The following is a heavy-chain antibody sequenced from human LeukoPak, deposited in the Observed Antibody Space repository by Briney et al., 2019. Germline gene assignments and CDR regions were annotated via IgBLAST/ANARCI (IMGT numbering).Heavy chain of an antibody. CDR3: ARDRDGVTGSNGYYYEGHY. D-gene: IGHD3-22*01. CDR2: IIPIFGTA. V-gene: IGHV1-69*05. CDR1: GGTFSSYA. J-gene: IGHJ4*02. Sequence: GASVKVSCKASGGTFSSYAISWVRQAPGQGLEWMGGIIPIFGTANYAQKFQGRVTITTDESTSTAYMGLSSLRSEDTAVYYCARDRDGVTGSNGYYYEGHYWGQGTLVTVSS.